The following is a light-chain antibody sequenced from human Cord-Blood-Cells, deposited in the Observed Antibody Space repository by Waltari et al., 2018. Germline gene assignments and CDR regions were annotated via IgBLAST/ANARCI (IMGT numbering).Light chain of an antibody. CDR1: QSVSSY. Sequence: EIVLTQSPDTLYLSPGERATLSCRASQSVSSYFAWYQQKPGQAPRLLIYDASNRATGIPARFSGSGSGTDFTLTISSLEPEDFAVYYCQQRSNWQTFGQGTKVEIK. CDR2: DAS. V-gene: IGKV3-11*01. J-gene: IGKJ1*01. CDR3: QQRSNWQT.